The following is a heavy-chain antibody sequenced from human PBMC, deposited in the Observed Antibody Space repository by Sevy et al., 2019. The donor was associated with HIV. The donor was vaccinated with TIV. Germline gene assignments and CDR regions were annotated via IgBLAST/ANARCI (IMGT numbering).Heavy chain of an antibody. CDR1: GFSFSNYG. CDR3: AGARYDSSGSFDALDI. CDR2: IRLDGNDK. J-gene: IGHJ3*02. V-gene: IGHV3-30*02. Sequence: GGSLRLSCEAFGFSFSNYGMHWVRQAPGKGPEWVSSIRLDGNDKQYADSVKGRFTISRDSSRNTLYLQMNSLRAEDTAVYYCAGARYDSSGSFDALDIWGQGTMVTVSS. D-gene: IGHD3-22*01.